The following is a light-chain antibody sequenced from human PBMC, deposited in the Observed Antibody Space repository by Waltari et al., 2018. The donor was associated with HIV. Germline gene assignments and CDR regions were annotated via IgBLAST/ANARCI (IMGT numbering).Light chain of an antibody. V-gene: IGLV2-14*03. J-gene: IGLJ2*01. Sequence: QSALTQPASVSGSPGQSITISFAGTGAEVGAYNYVAWSQKLPDTVPKLIIYDVARRPSGVSDRFSGSKSGNTASLTISGLQAEDAGDYYCSSYTTFNTIIFGGGTKLTVL. CDR3: SSYTTFNTII. CDR2: DVA. CDR1: GAEVGAYNY.